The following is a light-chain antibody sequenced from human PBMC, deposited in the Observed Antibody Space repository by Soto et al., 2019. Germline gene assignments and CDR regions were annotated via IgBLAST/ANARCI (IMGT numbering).Light chain of an antibody. CDR2: DAS. V-gene: IGKV3-11*01. CDR1: QSVSSY. J-gene: IGKJ1*01. Sequence: IVLTQSPAALSLSPGERATLSCRASQSVSSYLAWYQQNPGQAPRLLIYDASNRASGIPARVSGSGSGTDFTLTISSLEPEDFAVYYCQQRSNWPSGTFGQGTKVEIK. CDR3: QQRSNWPSGT.